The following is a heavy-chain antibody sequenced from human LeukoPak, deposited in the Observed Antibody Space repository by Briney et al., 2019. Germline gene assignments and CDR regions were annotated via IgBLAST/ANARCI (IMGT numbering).Heavy chain of an antibody. V-gene: IGHV4-59*01. D-gene: IGHD6-13*01. J-gene: IGHJ6*03. CDR1: GGSISSYY. CDR2: IYYIGST. CDR3: ARGEDSSSWYYPGYYYYYMDV. Sequence: PSETLSLTCTVSGGSISSYYWSWIRQPPGKGLEWIGYIYYIGSTNYNPSLKSRVTIPVDTSKNQFSLKLSYVTAADTAVYYCARGEDSSSWYYPGYYYYYMDVWGKGTTVTVSS.